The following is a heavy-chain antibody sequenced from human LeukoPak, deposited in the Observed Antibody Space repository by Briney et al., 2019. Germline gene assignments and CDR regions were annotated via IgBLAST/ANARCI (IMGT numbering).Heavy chain of an antibody. V-gene: IGHV3-74*01. J-gene: IGHJ4*02. CDR2: ISSDGSDA. Sequence: PGGSLRLSCAASGFIFSRYWMYWVRQVPGKGLVWVSRISSDGSDASYADSVEGRFAISRDSARNTLYLQMNSLRAEDTAVYYCARDLCSGARCSDYWGQGTLVTVSS. D-gene: IGHD2-15*01. CDR1: GFIFSRYW. CDR3: ARDLCSGARCSDY.